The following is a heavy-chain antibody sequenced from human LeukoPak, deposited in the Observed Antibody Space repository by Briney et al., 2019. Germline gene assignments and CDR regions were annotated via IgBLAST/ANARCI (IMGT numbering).Heavy chain of an antibody. CDR2: ISAYNGNT. V-gene: IGHV1-18*01. Sequence: ASVKVSCKASGYTFTSYGISWVRQAPGQGLEWMGWISAYNGNTNYAQKLQGRVTMTTDTSTSTAYMELRNLSSDDTAVCYCARTMTTLTTHGELDFWGQGTLVTVSS. J-gene: IGHJ4*02. D-gene: IGHD4-17*01. CDR3: ARTMTTLTTHGELDF. CDR1: GYTFTSYG.